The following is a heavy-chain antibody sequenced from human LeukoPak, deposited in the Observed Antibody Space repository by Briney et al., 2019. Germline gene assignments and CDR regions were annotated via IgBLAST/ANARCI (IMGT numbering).Heavy chain of an antibody. V-gene: IGHV4-39*01. CDR2: IHYSGST. CDR1: GGSISSSGYY. Sequence: KTSGTLPLTCAVSGGSISSSGYYWGWIRQPPGKGLEWIGRIHYSGSTYYNPSLKSRVTISMDTSKNQFSLNLSSVTAADTAVYYCARQGAIAAGYWLDPWGQGTLVTVPS. D-gene: IGHD6-13*01. CDR3: ARQGAIAAGYWLDP. J-gene: IGHJ5*02.